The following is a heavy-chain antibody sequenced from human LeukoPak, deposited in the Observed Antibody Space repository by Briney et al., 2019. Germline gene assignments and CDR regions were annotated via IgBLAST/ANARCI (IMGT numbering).Heavy chain of an antibody. CDR1: GYSISSGYY. Sequence: PSESLSLTCAVSGYSISSGYYWGWIRQPPGKGLEWIGSIYHSGSTYYNPSLKSRFTISVDTSKNQLSLKLTSVTAADTAVYYCARGGYDILTGFDYWGQGTLVTVSS. V-gene: IGHV4-38-2*01. D-gene: IGHD3-9*01. J-gene: IGHJ4*02. CDR3: ARGGYDILTGFDY. CDR2: IYHSGST.